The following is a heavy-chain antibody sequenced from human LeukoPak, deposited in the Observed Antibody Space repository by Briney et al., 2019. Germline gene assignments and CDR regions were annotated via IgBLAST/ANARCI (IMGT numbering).Heavy chain of an antibody. V-gene: IGHV4-34*01. Sequence: ASETLSLTCAVYGGSFSGYYWSWIRQPPGKGLEWIGEINHSGSTNYNLSLKSRVTISVDTSKNQFSLKLSSVTAADTAVYYCARHIQVTFRVSRLGWFDAWGQGTLVTVSS. CDR3: ARHIQVTFRVSRLGWFDA. CDR2: INHSGST. CDR1: GGSFSGYY. J-gene: IGHJ5*02. D-gene: IGHD3-9*01.